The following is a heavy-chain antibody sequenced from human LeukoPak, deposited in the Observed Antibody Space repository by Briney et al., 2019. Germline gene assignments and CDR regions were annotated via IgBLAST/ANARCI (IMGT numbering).Heavy chain of an antibody. CDR3: GLGSGRSDFDY. CDR2: IKSKTDGATR. Sequence: GGSLGLSCVVSGFTFSSAWMSWVRQAPGKGLEWVGRIKSKTDGATRDFAAPVKGRFTISRDDSKNTLYLQMNSLKTEDTAVYYCGLGSGRSDFDYWGQGTLVTVSS. J-gene: IGHJ4*02. V-gene: IGHV3-15*01. D-gene: IGHD3-10*01. CDR1: GFTFSSAW.